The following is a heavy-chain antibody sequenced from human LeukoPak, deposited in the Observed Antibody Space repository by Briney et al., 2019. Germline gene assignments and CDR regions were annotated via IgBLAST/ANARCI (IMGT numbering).Heavy chain of an antibody. CDR3: ATGRSGSYYATIFDY. J-gene: IGHJ4*02. V-gene: IGHV1-24*01. Sequence: ASVKVSCKVSGYTLTELSMHWVRQAPGKGLEWMGGFDPEDGETIYAQKFQGRVTMTEDTSTDTAYMELSSLRSEGTAVYYCATGRSGSYYATIFDYWGQGTLVTVSS. CDR2: FDPEDGET. CDR1: GYTLTELS. D-gene: IGHD3-10*01.